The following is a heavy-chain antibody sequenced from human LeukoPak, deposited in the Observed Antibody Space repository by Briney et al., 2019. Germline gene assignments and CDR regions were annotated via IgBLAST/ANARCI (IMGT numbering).Heavy chain of an antibody. CDR2: IYYSGST. Sequence: PSETLSLTCTVPGGSISSYYWSWIRQPPGKGLEWIGYIYYSGSTNYNPSLKSRVTISVDTSRNQFSLKLSSVTAADTAVYYCARDGAVAGTNYFDYWGQGTLVTVSS. CDR3: ARDGAVAGTNYFDY. J-gene: IGHJ4*02. V-gene: IGHV4-59*01. D-gene: IGHD6-19*01. CDR1: GGSISSYY.